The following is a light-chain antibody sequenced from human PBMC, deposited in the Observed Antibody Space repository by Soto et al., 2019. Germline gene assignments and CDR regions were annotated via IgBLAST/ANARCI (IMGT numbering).Light chain of an antibody. Sequence: QSALTQPASVSGSPGQSITISCTGTSSDVGGSNYFSWYQQHPGKAPKLMIYDVHNRPSGISNRFSGSKSGNTASLTISGLQAEDEADYYCSSYRSGSTLVFGGGTKLTVL. V-gene: IGLV2-14*01. CDR1: SSDVGGSNY. J-gene: IGLJ2*01. CDR2: DVH. CDR3: SSYRSGSTLV.